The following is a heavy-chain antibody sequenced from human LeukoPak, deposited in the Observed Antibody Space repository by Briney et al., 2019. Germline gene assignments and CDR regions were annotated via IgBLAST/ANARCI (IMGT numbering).Heavy chain of an antibody. J-gene: IGHJ4*02. Sequence: SETLSLTCTVSGYSISSGYYWGWIRQPPGKGLEWIGSIYHSGSTYYNPSLKSRVTISVDTSKNQFSLKLSSVTAADTAVYYCARGGLVSGWHKYYFDYWGQGTLVTVSS. CDR3: ARGGLVSGWHKYYFDY. D-gene: IGHD6-19*01. CDR2: IYHSGST. V-gene: IGHV4-38-2*02. CDR1: GYSISSGYY.